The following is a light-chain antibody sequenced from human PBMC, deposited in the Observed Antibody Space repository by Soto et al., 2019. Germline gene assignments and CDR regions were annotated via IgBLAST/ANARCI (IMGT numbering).Light chain of an antibody. CDR3: SSYTGSSTYVV. CDR2: EVG. CDR1: SSDVGGYKY. V-gene: IGLV2-14*01. J-gene: IGLJ2*01. Sequence: QSVLTQPASVSGSPGQSFTISCTGTSSDVGGYKYVSWYQQHPAKAPKLMIYEVGNRPSGVSNRFSGSKSGNTASLTISGLQAEDEADYYCSSYTGSSTYVVFGGGTQLTVL.